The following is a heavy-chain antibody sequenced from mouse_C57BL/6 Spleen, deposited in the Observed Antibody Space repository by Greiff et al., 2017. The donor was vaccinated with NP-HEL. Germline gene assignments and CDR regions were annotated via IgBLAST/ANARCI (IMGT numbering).Heavy chain of an antibody. D-gene: IGHD2-13*01. CDR2: IYPGDGDT. CDR3: ARDYRYYFDY. CDR1: GYAFSSSW. V-gene: IGHV1-82*01. J-gene: IGHJ2*01. Sequence: QVQLQQSGPELVKPGASVKISCKASGYAFSSSWMNWVKQRPGKGLEWIGRIYPGDGDTNYNGKFKGKATLTADKSSSTAYMQLSSLTSEDSAVYFCARDYRYYFDYWGQGTTLTVSS.